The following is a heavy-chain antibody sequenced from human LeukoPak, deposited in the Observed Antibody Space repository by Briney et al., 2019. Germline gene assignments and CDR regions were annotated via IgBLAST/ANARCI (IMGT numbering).Heavy chain of an antibody. D-gene: IGHD3-22*01. CDR1: GYTFTSYG. CDR2: MNPNSGNT. V-gene: IGHV1-8*02. J-gene: IGHJ5*02. Sequence: ASVKVSCKASGYTFTSYGISWVRQATGQGLEWMGWMNPNSGNTGYAQKFQGRVTMTRNTSISTAYMELSSLRSEDTAVYYCATDHEGYYGFNWFDPWGQGTLVTVSS. CDR3: ATDHEGYYGFNWFDP.